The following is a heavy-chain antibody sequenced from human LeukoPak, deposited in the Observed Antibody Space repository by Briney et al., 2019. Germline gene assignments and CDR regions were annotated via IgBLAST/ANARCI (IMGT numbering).Heavy chain of an antibody. CDR2: ISGSGGST. D-gene: IGHD5-18*01. CDR3: AKRVGYSYGRDDY. Sequence: GGSLRLSCAASGFTFSSYAMSWVRQAPGKGLEWVSAISGSGGSTYYADSVKGRFTISRDNSKNTPYLQMNSLRAEDTAVYYCAKRVGYSYGRDDYWGQGTLVTVSS. CDR1: GFTFSSYA. J-gene: IGHJ4*02. V-gene: IGHV3-23*01.